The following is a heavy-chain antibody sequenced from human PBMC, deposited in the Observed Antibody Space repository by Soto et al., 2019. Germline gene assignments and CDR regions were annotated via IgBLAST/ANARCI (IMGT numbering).Heavy chain of an antibody. Sequence: QVQLVQSGAEVKKPGSSVKVSCKASGGTFSSYTISWVRQAPGQGLEWMGRIIPILSIANYAQEYQGRVTXSXDXXTSTAYMELSSRRSEATAVYYCARGRQCSSTSCSDWGQGTLVTVSS. CDR2: IIPILSIA. D-gene: IGHD2-2*01. V-gene: IGHV1-69*02. J-gene: IGHJ4*02. CDR1: GGTFSSYT. CDR3: ARGRQCSSTSCSD.